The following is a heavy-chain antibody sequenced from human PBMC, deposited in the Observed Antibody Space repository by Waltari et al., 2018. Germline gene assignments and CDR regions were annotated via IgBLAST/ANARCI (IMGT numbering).Heavy chain of an antibody. J-gene: IGHJ5*02. CDR3: AKAPPLYCSSTSCYTWFDP. CDR1: GYSISSGSY. Sequence: QVQLQESGPGLVKPSETLSLTCAVSGYSISSGSYWGWIRQPPVKGLEWIGSIYHSGSTYYNPSLKSRVTISVDTSKNQFSLKLSSVTAADTAVYYCAKAPPLYCSSTSCYTWFDPWGQGTLVTVSS. CDR2: IYHSGST. V-gene: IGHV4-38-2*01. D-gene: IGHD2-2*02.